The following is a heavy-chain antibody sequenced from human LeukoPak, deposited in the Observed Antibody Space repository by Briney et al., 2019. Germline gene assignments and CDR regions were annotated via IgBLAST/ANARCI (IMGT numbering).Heavy chain of an antibody. Sequence: SSETLSLTCTVSGGSISGYSWSWIRQPPGKGLEWIGYTHYSGSSNYNPSLKSRVTISVDTSKNQFSLKVSSVTAADTAVYYCARCGRNNRGYYYMEDWGKGTTVTVSS. J-gene: IGHJ6*03. CDR3: ARCGRNNRGYYYMED. D-gene: IGHD2/OR15-2a*01. V-gene: IGHV4-59*01. CDR1: GGSISGYS. CDR2: THYSGSS.